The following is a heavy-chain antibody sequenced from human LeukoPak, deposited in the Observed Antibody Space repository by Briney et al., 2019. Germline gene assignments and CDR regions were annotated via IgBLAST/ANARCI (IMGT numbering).Heavy chain of an antibody. CDR2: ISGSGATT. D-gene: IGHD2-15*01. J-gene: IGHJ3*01. CDR3: AKAPNSGGNCYDASDV. Sequence: GGSLRLSCAASGFTFSSYTMSWVCQAPGKGLEWVSAISGSGATTYYTDSAKGRFTISRDNSKITLYLQMDSLRAEDTAMYYCAKAPNSGGNCYDASDVWGQGTMVTVSS. CDR1: GFTFSSYT. V-gene: IGHV3-23*01.